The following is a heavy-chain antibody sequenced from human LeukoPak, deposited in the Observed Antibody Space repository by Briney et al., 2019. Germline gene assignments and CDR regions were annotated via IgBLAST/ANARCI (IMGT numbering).Heavy chain of an antibody. J-gene: IGHJ6*04. CDR1: GGSISSGGYY. V-gene: IGHV4-31*03. CDR2: IYYSGST. D-gene: IGHD3-16*01. CDR3: ARADWGYTDV. Sequence: SETLSLTCTVSGGSISSGGYYWSWIRQHPGKGLEWIGYIYYSGSTYYNPSLKSRVTISVDTSKNQFSLKLSSVTAADTAVYYCARADWGYTDVWGKGTTVTVSS.